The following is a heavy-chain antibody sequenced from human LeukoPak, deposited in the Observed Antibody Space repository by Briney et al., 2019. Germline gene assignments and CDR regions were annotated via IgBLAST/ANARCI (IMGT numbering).Heavy chain of an antibody. J-gene: IGHJ4*02. CDR3: ARGGRYSSSWFPPDY. D-gene: IGHD6-13*01. CDR1: GFTFSSYS. V-gene: IGHV3-21*01. CDR2: ISSSSSYI. Sequence: GGSLRLSCAASGFTFSSYSMNWVRQAPGKGLEWVSSISSSSSYIYYADSVKGRFTISRDNAKNSLYLQMNSLRAEDTAVYYCARGGRYSSSWFPPDYWGQGTLVTVSS.